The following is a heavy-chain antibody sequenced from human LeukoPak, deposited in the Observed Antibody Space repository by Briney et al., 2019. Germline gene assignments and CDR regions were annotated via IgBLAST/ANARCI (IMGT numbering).Heavy chain of an antibody. Sequence: SETLSLTCTVSGGSVSSGSYYWSWIRQPPGKGLEWIGYIYYSGSTNSNPSLKSRVTISVDTSKNQFSLKPSSVTAADTAVFYCARVASGYDVFDIWGQGTMVTVSS. D-gene: IGHD3-3*01. V-gene: IGHV4-61*01. J-gene: IGHJ3*02. CDR3: ARVASGYDVFDI. CDR1: GGSVSSGSYY. CDR2: IYYSGST.